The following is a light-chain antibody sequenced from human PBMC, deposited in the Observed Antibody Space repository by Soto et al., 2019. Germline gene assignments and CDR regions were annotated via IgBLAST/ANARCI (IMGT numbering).Light chain of an antibody. J-gene: IGKJ4*01. CDR1: QSVRSY. Sequence: PGERATLSCRASQSVRSYLGWYQQKPGQAPRLLIYDTSNRATGIPARFSGSGSGTDYTLTISSLEPEDFAVYYCQHRSSWPLTFGGGTKVDSK. V-gene: IGKV3-11*01. CDR3: QHRSSWPLT. CDR2: DTS.